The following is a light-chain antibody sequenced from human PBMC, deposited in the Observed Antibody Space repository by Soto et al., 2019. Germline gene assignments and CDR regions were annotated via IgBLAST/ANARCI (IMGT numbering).Light chain of an antibody. Sequence: EILMTQSPATLSVSPGERATLSCRASQSISSSLVWYQQKPGQAPRLLIYGPSTRATGIPARFSGSGSWTAFTLTISSLQSEDVAVYYCQQYDRWPGTFGQGTKVEIK. V-gene: IGKV3-15*01. CDR2: GPS. J-gene: IGKJ1*01. CDR1: QSISSS. CDR3: QQYDRWPGT.